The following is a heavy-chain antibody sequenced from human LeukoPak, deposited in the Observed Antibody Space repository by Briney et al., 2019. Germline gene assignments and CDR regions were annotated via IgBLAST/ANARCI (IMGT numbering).Heavy chain of an antibody. CDR1: GGSIISSNYY. J-gene: IGHJ4*02. CDR3: ASTLRFLPYRRFDY. D-gene: IGHD3-3*01. V-gene: IGHV4-39*01. CDR2: IYQSGSGSS. Sequence: PSETLSLTCSVSGGSIISSNYYWGWIRQPPGKGLQWIGSIYQSGSGSSYYNPSLKSRVTIFGDTSKNQFFLRLSSVTAADTAVYYCASTLRFLPYRRFDYWGQGTLVTVPS.